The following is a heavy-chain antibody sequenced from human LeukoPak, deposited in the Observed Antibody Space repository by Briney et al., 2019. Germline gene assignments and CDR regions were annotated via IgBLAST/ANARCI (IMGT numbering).Heavy chain of an antibody. Sequence: GALRLSCAASGFTFSSYWMTWVRQAPGKGLEWVANIKQDGSEKYYVDSVKGRFTTSRDNAKNALYLQMNSLRIEDTAVYYCARSTSVAGTYWGQGTLVTVSS. CDR2: IKQDGSEK. J-gene: IGHJ4*02. CDR3: ARSTSVAGTY. V-gene: IGHV3-7*01. D-gene: IGHD6-19*01. CDR1: GFTFSSYW.